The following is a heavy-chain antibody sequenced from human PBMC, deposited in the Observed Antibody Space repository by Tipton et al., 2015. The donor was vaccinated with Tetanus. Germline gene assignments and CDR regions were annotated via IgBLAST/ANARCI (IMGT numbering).Heavy chain of an antibody. J-gene: IGHJ4*02. D-gene: IGHD2-8*01. CDR2: IHPGESTT. CDR3: ARAHCTDGVCNFDF. CDR1: GYSFSSYY. Sequence: QLVQSGVEVKKPGESLRISCQASGYSFSSYYIAWVRQMPGRGLEWMGFIHPGESTTTYSPSFQGRVTISVDKSINTAYLQWSSLKASDTSMFYCARAHCTDGVCNFDFWGQGALVTVAS. V-gene: IGHV5-51*01.